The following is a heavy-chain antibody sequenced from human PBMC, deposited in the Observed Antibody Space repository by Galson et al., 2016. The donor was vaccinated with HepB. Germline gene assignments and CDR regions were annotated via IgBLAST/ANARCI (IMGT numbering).Heavy chain of an antibody. CDR1: GYTFRDYW. D-gene: IGHD2-15*01. CDR3: ARLHCSGTSCFSGSAYFFDY. V-gene: IGHV5-51*01. J-gene: IGHJ4*02. CDR2: VYPGDSDT. Sequence: QSGAEVKKPGESLKISCRGSGYTFRDYWIAWVRQMPGKGLEWMGIVYPGDSDTRYNPSFQGQVTISADNSITTAYLQWNSLKASDSAIYYCARLHCSGTSCFSGSAYFFDYWGQGTLVTVSS.